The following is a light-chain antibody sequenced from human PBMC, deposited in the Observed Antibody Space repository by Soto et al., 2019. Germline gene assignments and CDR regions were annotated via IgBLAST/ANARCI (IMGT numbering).Light chain of an antibody. V-gene: IGKV3-20*01. Sequence: EIGLTQSPGTLSLSPGERATLSCRASQSVSSGYLAWYQQKPGQAPRLLIYGASSRTTGIPDRFSGSASGTDSTLTISRLEPEDFAVYYCQQYGSSPGTFGKGTKVEVK. CDR3: QQYGSSPGT. CDR1: QSVSSGY. CDR2: GAS. J-gene: IGKJ1*01.